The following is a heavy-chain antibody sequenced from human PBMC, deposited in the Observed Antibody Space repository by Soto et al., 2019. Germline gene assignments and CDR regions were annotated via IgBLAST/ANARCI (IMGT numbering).Heavy chain of an antibody. Sequence: GASVKVSCKASGYTFTDYYIHWVRQAPGQGLEWMGMINPSGGSTDYAQKFRGRVTMTRDTSTGTVYMELSGLRSEDTAVYYCARPPSPGCINAVCYPFDYWGQGTLVTVSS. D-gene: IGHD2-8*01. CDR1: GYTFTDYY. CDR3: ARPPSPGCINAVCYPFDY. V-gene: IGHV1-46*01. CDR2: INPSGGST. J-gene: IGHJ4*02.